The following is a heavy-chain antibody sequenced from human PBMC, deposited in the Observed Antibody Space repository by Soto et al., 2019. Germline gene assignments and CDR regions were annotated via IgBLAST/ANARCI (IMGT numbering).Heavy chain of an antibody. CDR1: GVTFSSYG. J-gene: IGHJ6*02. D-gene: IGHD2-2*02. CDR3: ARDAYQLLHPYYYSYGMDV. CDR2: IWYDGSNK. Sequence: GGSLTLSCAASGVTFSSYGMHWVRKAQGKGLEWVAVIWYDGSNKNYDDSVNCRFTISRDNSKNTLFLQMNSLRAEDTAVYDCARDAYQLLHPYYYSYGMDVWGQGTTVTVSS. V-gene: IGHV3-33*01.